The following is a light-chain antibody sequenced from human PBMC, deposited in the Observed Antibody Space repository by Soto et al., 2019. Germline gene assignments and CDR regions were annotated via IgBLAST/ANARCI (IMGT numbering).Light chain of an antibody. V-gene: IGKV1-39*01. Sequence: DIQMTQSPSSLSASVGDRVTITCRASQSISSYLNWYQQKPGKAPKLLIYAASSLQSGVPSRFSGSGSGTDFTLTISRLEPEDFAVYYCHQYGNSRTFGQGTKVDIK. CDR2: AAS. CDR1: QSISSY. J-gene: IGKJ1*01. CDR3: HQYGNSRT.